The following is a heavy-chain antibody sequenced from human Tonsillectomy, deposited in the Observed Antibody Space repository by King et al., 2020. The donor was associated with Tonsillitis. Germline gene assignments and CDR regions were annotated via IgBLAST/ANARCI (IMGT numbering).Heavy chain of an antibody. Sequence: QLQESGPGLVKPSETLSLTCTVSTSISSSDHYWGWVRQPPGKGLDWIGHIYYTGSTYYNPSLKSRVTISVDRSMNQFSLKLTSVTAADTAVYYCARRRGLRWDWDWYFDLWGRGTLVTVSS. CDR3: ARRRGLRWDWDWYFDL. V-gene: IGHV4-39*07. CDR2: IYYTGST. J-gene: IGHJ2*01. D-gene: IGHD4-23*01. CDR1: TSISSSDHY.